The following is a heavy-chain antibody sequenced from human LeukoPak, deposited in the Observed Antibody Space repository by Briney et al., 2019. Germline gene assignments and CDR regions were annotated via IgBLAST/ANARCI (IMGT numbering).Heavy chain of an antibody. V-gene: IGHV1-58*01. Sequence: SVKVSCKASGFTFTSSAVQWVRQARGQRLEWIGWIVVGSGNTNYAQKFQERVTITRDMSTSTAYMELSSLRSEDTAVYYCARDQSLGYCSGGSCSTIDYWGQGTLVTVSS. CDR3: ARDQSLGYCSGGSCSTIDY. D-gene: IGHD2-15*01. J-gene: IGHJ4*02. CDR2: IVVGSGNT. CDR1: GFTFTSSA.